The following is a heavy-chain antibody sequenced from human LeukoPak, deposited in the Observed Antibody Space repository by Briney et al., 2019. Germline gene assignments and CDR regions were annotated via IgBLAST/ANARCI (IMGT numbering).Heavy chain of an antibody. CDR3: AKRAPYYFDF. CDR2: IKQDGSEK. CDR1: GFTFSSYW. J-gene: IGHJ4*02. Sequence: GGSLRLSCVASGFTFSSYWMKWVRQAPGKGLEWVANIKQDGSEKYYVDSVKGRFTISRDNAKNSLYLQMHSLRAEDTALYYCAKRAPYYFDFWGQGTLVTVSS. V-gene: IGHV3-7*05.